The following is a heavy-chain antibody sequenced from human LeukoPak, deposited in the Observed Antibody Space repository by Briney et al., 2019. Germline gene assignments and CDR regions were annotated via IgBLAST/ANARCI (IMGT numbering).Heavy chain of an antibody. V-gene: IGHV3-66*01. CDR1: GFTVSSNY. J-gene: IGHJ5*02. CDR3: ARDSIAVAGDP. D-gene: IGHD6-19*01. Sequence: PGGSLRLSCAASGFTVSSNYMSWVRQAPGKGLEWVSVIYSGGSTYYADSVKGRFTISGDNSKNTLYLQMNSLRAEDTAVYYCARDSIAVAGDPWGQGTLVTVSS. CDR2: IYSGGST.